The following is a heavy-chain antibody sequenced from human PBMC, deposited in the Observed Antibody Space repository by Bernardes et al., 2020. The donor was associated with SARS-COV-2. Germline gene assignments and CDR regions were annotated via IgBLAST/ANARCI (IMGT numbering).Heavy chain of an antibody. V-gene: IGHV3-33*01. D-gene: IGHD3-22*01. Sequence: GGSLRLSCVASGFNFGFHGMHWVRQAPGKGLEWVANIWSDSSNRYYADSVKGRFTISRDNSKTTLYMQMNNLRDEDTAVYYCARSHRDSSRYAYFYDNWGQGTVITVSS. CDR3: ARSHRDSSRYAYFYDN. J-gene: IGHJ4*02. CDR2: IWSDSSNR. CDR1: GFNFGFHG.